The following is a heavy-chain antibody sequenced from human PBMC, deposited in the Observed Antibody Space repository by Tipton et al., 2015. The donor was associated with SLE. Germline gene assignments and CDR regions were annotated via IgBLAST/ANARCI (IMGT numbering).Heavy chain of an antibody. CDR1: GGSISVHY. CDR2: IYYSGNT. CDR3: ARGGRFLEWLTY. V-gene: IGHV4-59*11. Sequence: TLSLTCTVSGGSISVHYWSWIRQSPGKGLEWIGYIYYSGNTNCNPSLKSRVRMSVDTSKNQFSLKLSSVTAADTAVYYCARGGRFLEWLTYWGQGTLVTVSS. J-gene: IGHJ4*02. D-gene: IGHD3-3*01.